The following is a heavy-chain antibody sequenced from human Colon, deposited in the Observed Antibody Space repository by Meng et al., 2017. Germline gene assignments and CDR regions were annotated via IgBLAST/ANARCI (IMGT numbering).Heavy chain of an antibody. CDR2: IYYSANT. Sequence: SDILSFTFAALDFSFTSGYYCAWLRQPPGKWPLWVGSIYYSANTHYNPSLESRATLSVDTSKNQFALRLGSVTAADTTMYYCARATNDFWSGQTTYYFDYWGQGALVTSPQ. V-gene: IGHV4-38-2*01. J-gene: IGHJ4*02. CDR3: ARATNDFWSGQTTYYFDY. D-gene: IGHD3-3*01. CDR1: DFSFTSGYY.